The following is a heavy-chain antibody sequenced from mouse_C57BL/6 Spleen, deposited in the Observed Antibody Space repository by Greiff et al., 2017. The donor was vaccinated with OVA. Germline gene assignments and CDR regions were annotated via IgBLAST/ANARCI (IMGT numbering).Heavy chain of an antibody. V-gene: IGHV5-16*01. CDR1: GFTFSDYY. D-gene: IGHD3-3*01. J-gene: IGHJ2*01. CDR2: INYDGSST. CDR3: AREGTGAGPFDY. Sequence: EVNVVESEGGLVQPGSSMKLSCTASGFTFSDYYMAWVRQVPEKGLEWVANINYDGSSTYYLDSLKSRFIISRDNAKNILYLQMSSLKSEDTATYYCAREGTGAGPFDYWGQGTTLTVSS.